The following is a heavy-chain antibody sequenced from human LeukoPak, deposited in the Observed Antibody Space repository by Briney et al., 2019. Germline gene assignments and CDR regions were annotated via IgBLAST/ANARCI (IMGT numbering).Heavy chain of an antibody. V-gene: IGHV1-2*02. CDR3: ARLINGGRALDY. CDR1: GYTFTGYY. D-gene: IGHD3-10*01. Sequence: GASVKVSCKASGYTFTGYYMHWVRQAPGQGLEWMGWIHPDGGGTTTAQKFQGRVTMTRDTSISTAYMELSRLRSDDTAVYYCARLINGGRALDYWGQGALVTVSS. CDR2: IHPDGGGT. J-gene: IGHJ4*02.